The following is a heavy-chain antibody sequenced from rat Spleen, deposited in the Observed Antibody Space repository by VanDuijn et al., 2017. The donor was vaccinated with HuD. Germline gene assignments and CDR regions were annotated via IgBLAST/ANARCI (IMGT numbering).Heavy chain of an antibody. CDR2: ITNAAGKV. CDR1: GFSFRDYA. J-gene: IGHJ4*01. CDR3: AKDESGYTPSYVMDA. V-gene: IGHV5-17*01. D-gene: IGHD1-4*01. Sequence: EVQLVESGGGLVQPGRSLKLSCAASGFSFRDYAMAWVRQAPKKGLEWVATITNAAGKVYYPDSVKGRFTISRDNAENTVYLQMNSLRSEDTATYYCAKDESGYTPSYVMDAWGQGASVTVSS.